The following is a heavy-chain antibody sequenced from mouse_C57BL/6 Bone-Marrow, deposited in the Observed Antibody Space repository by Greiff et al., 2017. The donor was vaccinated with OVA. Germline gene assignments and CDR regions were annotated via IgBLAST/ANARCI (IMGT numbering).Heavy chain of an antibody. J-gene: IGHJ3*01. CDR1: GYTFTDYY. CDR2: INPNNGGT. V-gene: IGHV1-22*01. D-gene: IGHD2-5*01. CDR3: ARDSDYAWFAY. Sequence: EVKLVQSGPELVKPGASVKLSCKASGYTFTDYYMHWVKQSHGKSLEWIGYINPNNGGTSYNQKFKGKATLTVNKSSSTAYMALSSLTSEDAAVYYCARDSDYAWFAYWGQGTLVTVSA.